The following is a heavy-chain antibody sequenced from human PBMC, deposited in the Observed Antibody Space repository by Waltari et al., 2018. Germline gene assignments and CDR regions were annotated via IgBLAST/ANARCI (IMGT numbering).Heavy chain of an antibody. V-gene: IGHV1-69*05. J-gene: IGHJ5*02. CDR3: ARAGGFAFGGWGGDFNWFDP. Sequence: QVQLVQSGAEVKKPGSSVKVSCKASGGPFSSYAISWVRQAPGQGLEWMGGIIPIFGTANYAQKFQGRVTITTDESTSTAYMELSSLRSEDTAVYYCARAGGFAFGGWGGDFNWFDPWGQGTLVTVSS. CDR1: GGPFSSYA. D-gene: IGHD3-16*01. CDR2: IIPIFGTA.